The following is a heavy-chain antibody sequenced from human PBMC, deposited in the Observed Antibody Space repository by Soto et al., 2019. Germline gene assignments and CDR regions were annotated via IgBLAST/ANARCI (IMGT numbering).Heavy chain of an antibody. CDR1: GFTFSSYG. CDR3: AKDVWLRGGMDV. D-gene: IGHD5-12*01. CDR2: ISYDGSNK. Sequence: VPLVESGGGVVQPGRSLRLSCAASGFTFSSYGMHWVRQAPGKGLEWVAVISYDGSNKYYADSVKGRFTISRDNSKNTLYLQMNSLRAEDTAVYYCAKDVWLRGGMDVWGQGTTVTVSS. V-gene: IGHV3-30*18. J-gene: IGHJ6*02.